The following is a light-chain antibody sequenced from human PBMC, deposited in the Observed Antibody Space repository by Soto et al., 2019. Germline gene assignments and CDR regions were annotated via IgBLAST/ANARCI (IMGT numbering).Light chain of an antibody. V-gene: IGKV1-9*01. Sequence: IQLTQSPSSLSASVGDRVTITCRASQGIGSNLAWYQQKPGKAPNLLIYAASTLQSGVPSRISGSGSGTDFTLTIFSLQPEDFATSYCHQVSTYPFTFGPGTRLEIE. CDR1: QGIGSN. CDR3: HQVSTYPFT. J-gene: IGKJ5*01. CDR2: AAS.